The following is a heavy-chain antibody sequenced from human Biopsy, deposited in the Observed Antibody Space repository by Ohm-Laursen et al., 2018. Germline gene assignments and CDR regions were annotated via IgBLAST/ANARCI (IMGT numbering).Heavy chain of an antibody. CDR2: IYPGGST. J-gene: IGHJ3*01. Sequence: PSQTLSFTCNVSGGDINNYYWSWIRQPAGKGLEWTGRIYPGGSTNYNPSLKSRVTMSVDTSKKQLSLRLRSVTAADTAMYYCASVVLGPTNDAFDLWGQGTMVVVSS. V-gene: IGHV4-4*07. CDR3: ASVVLGPTNDAFDL. CDR1: GGDINNYY. D-gene: IGHD3-22*01.